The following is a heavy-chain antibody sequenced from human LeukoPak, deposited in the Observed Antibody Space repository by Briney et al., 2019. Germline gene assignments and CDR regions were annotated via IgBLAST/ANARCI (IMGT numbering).Heavy chain of an antibody. CDR3: ARESKGRSKIDY. Sequence: GGSLRLSCAASGFTFSGYWTSWVRQAPGKGLEWVANINKDGSERYNVDSVKGRFTISRDNANKSLYLQMNSLRAEDTSVYYCARESKGRSKIDYWGQGTLVTVSS. CDR2: INKDGSER. J-gene: IGHJ4*02. V-gene: IGHV3-7*01. CDR1: GFTFSGYW. D-gene: IGHD4-17*01.